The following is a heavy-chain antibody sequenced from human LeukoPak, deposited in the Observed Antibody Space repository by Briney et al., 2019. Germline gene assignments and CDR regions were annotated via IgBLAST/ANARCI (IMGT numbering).Heavy chain of an antibody. CDR1: GFIFSSYS. Sequence: GGSLRLSCAASGFIFSSYSMNWVRQAPGEGLEWVSYISSLSGTIYYADSVKGRFTISRDNAKNSLYLQMDSLRVEDTAVYYCARFGVAAAPDYWGQGTLVTVSS. CDR3: ARFGVAAAPDY. CDR2: ISSLSGTI. J-gene: IGHJ4*02. V-gene: IGHV3-48*01. D-gene: IGHD6-13*01.